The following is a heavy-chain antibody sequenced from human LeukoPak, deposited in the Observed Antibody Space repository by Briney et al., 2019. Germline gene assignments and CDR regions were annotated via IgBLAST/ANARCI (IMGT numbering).Heavy chain of an antibody. CDR1: GYTFTGHY. J-gene: IGHJ4*02. V-gene: IGHV1-8*03. Sequence: ASVKVSCKASGYTFTGHYMHWVRQATGQGLEWMGWMNPNSGNTGYAQKFQGRVTITRNTSISTAYMELSSLRSEDTAVYYCARDHQLGYSSGWYNYWGQGTLVTVSS. CDR3: ARDHQLGYSSGWYNY. CDR2: MNPNSGNT. D-gene: IGHD6-19*01.